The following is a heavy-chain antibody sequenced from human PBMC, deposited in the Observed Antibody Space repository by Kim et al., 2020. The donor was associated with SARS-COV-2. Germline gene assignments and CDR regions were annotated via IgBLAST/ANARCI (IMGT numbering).Heavy chain of an antibody. CDR1: GFTFSSYG. V-gene: IGHV3-33*01. CDR2: IWYDGSNK. D-gene: IGHD6-19*01. Sequence: GGSLRLSCAASGFTFSSYGMHWVRQAPGKGLEWVAVIWYDGSNKYYADSVKGRFTISRDNSKNTLYLQMNSLRAEDTAVYYCARDHLGGWYPSTYYYYYGMDVWGQGTTVTVSS. CDR3: ARDHLGGWYPSTYYYYYGMDV. J-gene: IGHJ6*02.